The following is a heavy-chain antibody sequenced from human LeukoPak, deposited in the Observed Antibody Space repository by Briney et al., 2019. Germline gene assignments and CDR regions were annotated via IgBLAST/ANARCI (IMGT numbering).Heavy chain of an antibody. CDR3: ARRLRRKLLLWFGELMGYFDY. Sequence: SETLSLTCTVSGGSISSYYWSWIRQPAGKGLEWIGRFYTSGSTNYNPSLKSRVTMSVDTSKNQFSLKLSSVTAADTAVYYCARRLRRKLLLWFGELMGYFDYWGQGTLVTVSS. V-gene: IGHV4-4*07. CDR2: FYTSGST. J-gene: IGHJ4*02. CDR1: GGSISSYY. D-gene: IGHD3-10*01.